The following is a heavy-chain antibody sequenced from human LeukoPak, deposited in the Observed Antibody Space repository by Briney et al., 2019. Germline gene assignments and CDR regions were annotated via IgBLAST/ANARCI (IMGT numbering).Heavy chain of an antibody. J-gene: IGHJ4*01. V-gene: IGHV4-59*01. CDR1: GGSFSSYH. CDR3: ARVGRGDHTWGSYYCAG. Sequence: PSETLSLTCTVSVSGGSFSSYHCSWLPQPPGKGLEWIEYISSSGSTSCNLSLKSRVTISVDTSKNQFSLKLSSVTAADTAVYYCARVGRGDHTWGSYYCAGWGQGALVSVPS. D-gene: IGHD3-16*01. CDR2: ISSSGST.